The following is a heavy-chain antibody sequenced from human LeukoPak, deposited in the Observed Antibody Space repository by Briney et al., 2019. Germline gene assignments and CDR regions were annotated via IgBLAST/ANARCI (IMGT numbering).Heavy chain of an antibody. D-gene: IGHD6-6*01. CDR3: ARGGQLVDY. Sequence: SETLSLTCAVYGGSFSGYYWSWIRQPPGKGLEWIGEINHSGSTNYNPSLKSRVTISVDTSKNQFSLKLSSVTAADTAVYYCARGGQLVDYWGQGTLVTVSS. CDR2: INHSGST. J-gene: IGHJ4*02. CDR1: GGSFSGYY. V-gene: IGHV4-34*01.